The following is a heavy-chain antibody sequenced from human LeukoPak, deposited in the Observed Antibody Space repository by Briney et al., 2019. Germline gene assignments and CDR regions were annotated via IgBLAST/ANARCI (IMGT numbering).Heavy chain of an antibody. CDR2: ISGSGGST. V-gene: IGHV3-23*01. Sequence: GGSLRLSCAASGFTFSSYAMSWVRQAPGKGLEWVSAISGSGGSTYYADSVKGRFTISRDNSKNTLYLQMNSLRAEDTAVYYCAKALYYDFWSGYYSPFDYWGQGTLVTVSS. CDR3: AKALYYDFWSGYYSPFDY. J-gene: IGHJ4*02. D-gene: IGHD3-3*01. CDR1: GFTFSSYA.